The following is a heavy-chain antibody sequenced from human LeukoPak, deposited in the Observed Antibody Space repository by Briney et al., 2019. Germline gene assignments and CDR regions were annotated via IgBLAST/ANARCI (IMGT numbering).Heavy chain of an antibody. D-gene: IGHD1-26*01. V-gene: IGHV1-69*02. CDR1: GGTFSSYT. CDR3: ARPSGSYGRYYFDY. J-gene: IGHJ4*02. CDR2: IIPILGIA. Sequence: GASVKVSCKASGGTFSSYTISWVRQAPGQGLEWMGRIIPILGIANYAQKFQGRVTITADKSTSTAYMELSSLRSEDTAVYYCARPSGSYGRYYFDYWGQGTLVTFSS.